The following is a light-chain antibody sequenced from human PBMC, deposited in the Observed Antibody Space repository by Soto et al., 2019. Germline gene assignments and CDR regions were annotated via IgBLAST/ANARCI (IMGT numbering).Light chain of an antibody. CDR1: QSINKW. V-gene: IGKV1-5*01. CDR2: DAS. CDR3: HQYNSYWT. J-gene: IGKJ1*01. Sequence: IHMPPSPAALAAAVGDRVPINCRASQSINKWMAWYQQKPGKAPKLLIYDASSLKSGVPSRFSGSGSGTEFTLTSSIQQKDEFACSSGHQYNSYWTFGQGTKVDIK.